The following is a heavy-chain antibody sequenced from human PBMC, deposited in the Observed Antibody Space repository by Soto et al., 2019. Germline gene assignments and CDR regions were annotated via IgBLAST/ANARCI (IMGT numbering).Heavy chain of an antibody. D-gene: IGHD2-15*01. V-gene: IGHV4-4*02. CDR1: GGSISSSNW. J-gene: IGHJ6*02. Sequence: QVQLQESGPGLVKPSGTLSLTCAVSGGSISSSNWWSWVRQPPGKGLEWIGEIYHSGSTNYNPSLTSCVTISVDQSKHQFSLRPSSGTAAGTAVYYCARMGGYYCGMDVWGQGTTVTVSS. CDR3: ARMGGYYCGMDV. CDR2: IYHSGST.